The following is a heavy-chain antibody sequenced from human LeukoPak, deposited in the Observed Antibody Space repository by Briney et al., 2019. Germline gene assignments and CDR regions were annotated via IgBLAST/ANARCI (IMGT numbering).Heavy chain of an antibody. Sequence: PSETLSLTCTVSGYSINSGFYWGWIRQPPGKGLEWIGSIYHSGSTHYKSSLKSRVTISVDKSKNQFSLKLSSVTAADTAVYYCASGSTDNWFDPWGQGTLVTVSS. CDR2: IYHSGST. CDR3: ASGSTDNWFDP. V-gene: IGHV4-38-2*02. D-gene: IGHD1-26*01. J-gene: IGHJ5*02. CDR1: GYSINSGFY.